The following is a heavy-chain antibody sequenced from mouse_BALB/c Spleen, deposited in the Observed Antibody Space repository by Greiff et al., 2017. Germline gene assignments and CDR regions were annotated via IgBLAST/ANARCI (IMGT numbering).Heavy chain of an antibody. V-gene: IGHV1-14*01. Sequence: VQLQQSGPELVKPGASVKMSCKASGYTFTSYVMHWVKQKPGQGLEWIGYINPYNGGTSYNQKFKGKATLTVDKSSSTAYMELLSLTSEDSAVYYCARSLYDYDRGPWFAYWGQGTLVTVSA. CDR1: GYTFTSYV. CDR2: INPYNGGT. CDR3: ARSLYDYDRGPWFAY. J-gene: IGHJ3*01. D-gene: IGHD2-4*01.